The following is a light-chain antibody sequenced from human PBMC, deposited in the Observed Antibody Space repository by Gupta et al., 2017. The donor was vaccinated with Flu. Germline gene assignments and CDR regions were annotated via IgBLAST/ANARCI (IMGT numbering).Light chain of an antibody. CDR1: SGLTSYA. J-gene: IGLJ2*01. Sequence: QLVLTPSPYASAALAASVKLTVSLSSGLTSYAIVWHQQQPEKGPRYLMKLNSDGSHSKGDGIPDRFSGSSSGAERYLTISSPQAEDEADYYCQTWGTGTPVVFGGGTKLTVL. V-gene: IGLV4-69*02. CDR2: LNSDGSH. CDR3: QTWGTGTPVV.